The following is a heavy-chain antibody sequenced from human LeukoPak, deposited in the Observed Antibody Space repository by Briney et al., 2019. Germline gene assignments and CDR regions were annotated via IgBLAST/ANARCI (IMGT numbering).Heavy chain of an antibody. Sequence: ASVKVSCQASGYTFTDYYMHWVRQAPGQGLEWMGWINPNSGGTHYAQKFQGRVTMTRDTSISTAYMELSRLRSDDTAVYYCTRERSSGPAFDYWGQGTLVTVSS. J-gene: IGHJ4*02. CDR2: INPNSGGT. CDR3: TRERSSGPAFDY. V-gene: IGHV1-2*02. CDR1: GYTFTDYY. D-gene: IGHD3-22*01.